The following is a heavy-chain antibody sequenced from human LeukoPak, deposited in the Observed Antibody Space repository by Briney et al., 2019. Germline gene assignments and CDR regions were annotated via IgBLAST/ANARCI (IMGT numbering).Heavy chain of an antibody. CDR1: GFTFSDHY. D-gene: IGHD3-10*01. J-gene: IGHJ4*02. CDR3: ARDPGGYGH. CDR2: TRNKANSYTT. Sequence: GGSLRLSCAASGFTFSDHYMDWVRQAPGKGLEWVGRTRNKANSYTTEYAASVKGRFTISRDDSKNSLYLQMNSLKTEDTAVYYCARDPGGYGHWGQGTLVTVSS. V-gene: IGHV3-72*01.